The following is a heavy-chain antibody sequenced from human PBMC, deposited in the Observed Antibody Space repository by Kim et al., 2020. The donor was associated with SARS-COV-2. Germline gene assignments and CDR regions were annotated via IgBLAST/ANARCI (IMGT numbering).Heavy chain of an antibody. CDR3: NGGLDY. CDR2: INHSGSP. D-gene: IGHD4-17*01. J-gene: IGHJ4*02. Sequence: IGEINHSGSPNYTPSLKIRVTISVDTSKNQFSLKLSSVTAADTAVYYCNGGLDYWGQGTLVTVSS. V-gene: IGHV4-34*01.